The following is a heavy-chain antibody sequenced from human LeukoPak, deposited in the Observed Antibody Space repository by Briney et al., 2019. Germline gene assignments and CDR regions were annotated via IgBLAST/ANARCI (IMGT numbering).Heavy chain of an antibody. V-gene: IGHV4-59*08. CDR2: IYSSGTT. D-gene: IGHD1-26*01. J-gene: IGHJ5*02. CDR1: GGSISSYY. CDR3: ARQPSGSSYSWFDP. Sequence: SETLSLTCTVSGGSISSYYWSWIRQPPGKGLEWIGYIYSSGTTNYNPSLKSRVTISVDTPMNQFSLKVSSVTAADTAMYYCARQPSGSSYSWFDPWGQGTLVTVSS.